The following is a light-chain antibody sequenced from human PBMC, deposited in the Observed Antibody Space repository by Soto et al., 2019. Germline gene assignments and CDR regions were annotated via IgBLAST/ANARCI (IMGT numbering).Light chain of an antibody. CDR2: KAS. CDR1: QSISTW. V-gene: IGKV1-5*03. J-gene: IGKJ4*01. CDR3: QQYESYSPLT. Sequence: DIQMTQSPSSLSASVGDRVTITCRASQSISTWLAWYQQRPGKAPKLLIYKASGLEGGVPSRFSGSGSGTDFTLTISSLQPDDFATYYCQQYESYSPLTFGGGTKVDIK.